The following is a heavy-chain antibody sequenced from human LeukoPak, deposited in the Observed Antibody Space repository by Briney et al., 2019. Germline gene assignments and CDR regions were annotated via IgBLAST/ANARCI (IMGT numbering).Heavy chain of an antibody. Sequence: GASVKVSCKASGYTFTGYYMHWVRQAPGQGLEWMGWINPNSGGTNYAQKFQGRVTMTRDTSISTAYMELSRLRSDDTAVYYCARGGIVVVVAATFDPWGQGTLVTVSS. CDR1: GYTFTGYY. D-gene: IGHD2-15*01. CDR2: INPNSGGT. V-gene: IGHV1-2*02. CDR3: ARGGIVVVVAATFDP. J-gene: IGHJ5*02.